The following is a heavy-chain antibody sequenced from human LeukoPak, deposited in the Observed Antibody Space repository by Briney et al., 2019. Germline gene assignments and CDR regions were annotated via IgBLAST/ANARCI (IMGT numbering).Heavy chain of an antibody. V-gene: IGHV3-7*01. CDR1: GFTFSKSW. Sequence: GGSLRLSCEASGFTFSKSWMNWVRQSPGKGLEWVANISPDGNGKRSVDSVKGRFTVSRDNTKNSLYLQMTSLRADDTAVYYCARVGKNGWDFDHWGQGTLVTVSS. CDR2: ISPDGNGK. J-gene: IGHJ4*02. D-gene: IGHD6-19*01. CDR3: ARVGKNGWDFDH.